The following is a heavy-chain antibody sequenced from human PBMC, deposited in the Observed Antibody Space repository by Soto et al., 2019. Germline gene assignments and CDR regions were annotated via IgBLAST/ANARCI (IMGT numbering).Heavy chain of an antibody. D-gene: IGHD6-13*01. CDR2: IKSKTDGGTT. Sequence: EVQLVESGGGLVKPGGSLRLSCAASGFTFSNAWMSWVRQAPGKGLEWVGRIKSKTDGGTTDYAAPVKGRITISRDDSKNTLYLQMNSLKTEDTAVYYCTTRRYSSSWYYFDYWGQGTLVTVSS. V-gene: IGHV3-15*01. CDR1: GFTFSNAW. J-gene: IGHJ4*02. CDR3: TTRRYSSSWYYFDY.